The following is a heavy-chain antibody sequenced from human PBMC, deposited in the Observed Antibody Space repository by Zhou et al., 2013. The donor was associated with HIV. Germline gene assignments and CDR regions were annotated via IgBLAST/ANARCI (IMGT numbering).Heavy chain of an antibody. Sequence: QVQLVQSGAEVKKPGASMKVSCKASGYTFTGDYMHWVRQAPGQGLEWMGYINPNNGGTNYAQKFQGRVTMTRDTSINTTYMEVSRLRSDDTAVYYCAREEVGCSSTSCYGYNWFDPWGQGTLVTVSS. V-gene: IGHV1-2*02. CDR1: GYTFTGDY. J-gene: IGHJ5*02. D-gene: IGHD2-2*01. CDR3: AREEVGCSSTSCYGYNWFDP. CDR2: INPNNGGT.